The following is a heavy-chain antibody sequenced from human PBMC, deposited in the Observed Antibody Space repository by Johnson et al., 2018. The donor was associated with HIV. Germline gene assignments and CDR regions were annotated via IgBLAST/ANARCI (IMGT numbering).Heavy chain of an antibody. CDR1: GFTVSSNY. D-gene: IGHD6-19*01. CDR2: ISWNSGSI. V-gene: IGHV3-9*01. Sequence: QLVESGGGLIQPGGSLRLSCAASGFTVSSNYMSWVRQAPGKGLEWVSGISWNSGSIGYADSVKGRFTISRDNGKNLLYLQMNSLRDEDTALYYCAKGITVAGMGDAFDIWGQGTMVIVSS. CDR3: AKGITVAGMGDAFDI. J-gene: IGHJ3*02.